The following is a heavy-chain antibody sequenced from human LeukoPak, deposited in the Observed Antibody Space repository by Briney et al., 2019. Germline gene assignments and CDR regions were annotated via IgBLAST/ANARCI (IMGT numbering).Heavy chain of an antibody. CDR2: ISSSSSYI. J-gene: IGHJ3*02. Sequence: KPGGSLRLSCAVSGFTLSSYTMNWVRQAPGKGLEWVSFISSSSSYIYYADSVKGRFTISRDNAKNSLYLQMNSLRAEDTAVYYCARVDSSGYYLVGACDIWGQGTMVTVSS. CDR3: ARVDSSGYYLVGACDI. V-gene: IGHV3-21*01. D-gene: IGHD3-22*01. CDR1: GFTLSSYT.